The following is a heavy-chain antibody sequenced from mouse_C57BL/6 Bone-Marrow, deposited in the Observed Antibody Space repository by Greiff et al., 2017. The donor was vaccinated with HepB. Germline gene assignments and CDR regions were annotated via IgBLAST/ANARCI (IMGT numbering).Heavy chain of an antibody. CDR2: IWGGGST. CDR1: GFSLTSYG. Sequence: VQRVESGPGLVAPSQSLSITCTVSGFSLTSYGVDWVRQPPGKGLEWLGVIWGGGSTNYNSALMSRLSISKDNSKSQVFLKMNILQTDDTAMYYCAKHATVVEDYYAMDYWGQGTSVTVSS. CDR3: AKHATVVEDYYAMDY. J-gene: IGHJ4*01. V-gene: IGHV2-9*01. D-gene: IGHD1-1*01.